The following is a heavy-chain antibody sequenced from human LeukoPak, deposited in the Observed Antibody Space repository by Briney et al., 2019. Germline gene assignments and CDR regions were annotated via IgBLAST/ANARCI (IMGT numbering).Heavy chain of an antibody. CDR3: ASGYRFRN. D-gene: IGHD5-18*01. CDR1: GYPFTDYY. J-gene: IGHJ4*02. Sequence: ASVKVSCKASGYPFTDYYMHWVRQAPGQGLEWMGWINPNRGGTDYAQKFQGRVAMTRDTSISTAYMELSRLRYDDTAVYYCASGYRFRNWGQGTLVTVSS. CDR2: INPNRGGT. V-gene: IGHV1-2*02.